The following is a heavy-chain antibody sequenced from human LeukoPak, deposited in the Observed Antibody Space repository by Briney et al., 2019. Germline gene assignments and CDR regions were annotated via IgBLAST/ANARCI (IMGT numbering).Heavy chain of an antibody. CDR2: ISAYNGNT. J-gene: IGHJ4*02. Sequence: ASVKVSCKASGYTFTSYRISWVRQAPGQGLEWMGWISAYNGNTNYAQKLQGRVTMTTDTSTSTAYMELRSLRSDDTAVYYCARERSRMSYFDYWGQGTLVTVSS. CDR3: ARERSRMSYFDY. V-gene: IGHV1-18*01. D-gene: IGHD2-2*01. CDR1: GYTFTSYR.